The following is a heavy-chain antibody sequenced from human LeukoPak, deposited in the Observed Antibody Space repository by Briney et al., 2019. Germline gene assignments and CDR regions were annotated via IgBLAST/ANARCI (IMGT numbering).Heavy chain of an antibody. CDR2: ISGSGGST. V-gene: IGHV3-23*01. CDR3: AKPPLYDFWSGYYFDY. Sequence: GGSLRLSCAASGFTVSSNYMSWVRQAPGKGLEWVSAISGSGGSTYYADSVKGRFTISRDNSKNTLYLQMNSLRAEDTAVYYCAKPPLYDFWSGYYFDYWGQGTLVTVSS. D-gene: IGHD3-3*01. J-gene: IGHJ4*02. CDR1: GFTVSSNY.